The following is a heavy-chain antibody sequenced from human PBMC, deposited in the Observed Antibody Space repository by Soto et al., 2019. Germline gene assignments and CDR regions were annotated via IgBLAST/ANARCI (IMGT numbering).Heavy chain of an antibody. Sequence: QVQLVESGGGVVQPGRSLRLSCAASGFTFSSYGMHWVRQAPGKGLEWVAVISYDGSNKYYADSVKGRFTISRDNSKNTLYLQMNSLRAEDTAVYYCAKASTGLYYYYYYGMDVWGQGTTVTVSS. J-gene: IGHJ6*02. CDR1: GFTFSSYG. V-gene: IGHV3-30*18. CDR3: AKASTGLYYYYYYGMDV. D-gene: IGHD3-9*01. CDR2: ISYDGSNK.